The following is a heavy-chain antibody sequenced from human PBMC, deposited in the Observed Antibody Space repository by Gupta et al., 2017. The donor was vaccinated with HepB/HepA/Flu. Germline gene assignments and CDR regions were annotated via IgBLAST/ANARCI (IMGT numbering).Heavy chain of an antibody. CDR1: GGSFSGYY. V-gene: IGHV4-34*01. Sequence: VQLQQWGAGLLKPSEPLSLTCAVYGGSFSGYYWSWIRQPPGKGLEWIGEINHSGSTNYNPSLKSRVTISVDTSKNQFSLKLSSVTAADTAVYYCARGDDPAVGATTVRSYYFDYWGQGTLVTVSS. D-gene: IGHD1-26*01. CDR2: INHSGST. J-gene: IGHJ4*02. CDR3: ARGDDPAVGATTVRSYYFDY.